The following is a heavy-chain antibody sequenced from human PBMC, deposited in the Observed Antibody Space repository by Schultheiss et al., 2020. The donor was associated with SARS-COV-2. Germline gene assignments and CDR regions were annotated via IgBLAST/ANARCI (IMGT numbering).Heavy chain of an antibody. D-gene: IGHD3-3*01. J-gene: IGHJ6*02. V-gene: IGHV1-8*02. CDR1: GGTFSSYA. Sequence: ASVKVSCKASGGTFSSYAISWVRQAPGQGLEWMGWMNPNSGGTNYAQKFQGRVTMTRDSSISTAYMELSSLRSQDTAVYYCARGGLTHSDVWSAYIPDYALDVWGQGTTVTVSS. CDR3: ARGGLTHSDVWSAYIPDYALDV. CDR2: MNPNSGGT.